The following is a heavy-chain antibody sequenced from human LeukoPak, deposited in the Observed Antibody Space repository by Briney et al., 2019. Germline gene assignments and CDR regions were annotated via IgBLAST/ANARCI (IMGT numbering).Heavy chain of an antibody. V-gene: IGHV1-69*13. J-gene: IGHJ6*03. CDR2: IIPIFGTA. CDR3: AYGVVPAVTYYYYYMDV. D-gene: IGHD2-2*01. Sequence: SVKVSCKASGGTFSSYAISWVRQAPGQGLEWMGGIIPIFGTANYAQKLQGRVTITADESTSTAYMELSSLRSEETAVYYCAYGVVPAVTYYYYYMDVWGKGTTVTVSS. CDR1: GGTFSSYA.